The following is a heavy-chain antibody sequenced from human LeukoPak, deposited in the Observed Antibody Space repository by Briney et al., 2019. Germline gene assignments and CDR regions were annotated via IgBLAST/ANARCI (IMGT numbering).Heavy chain of an antibody. J-gene: IGHJ5*02. V-gene: IGHV1-46*01. CDR3: ARATIQNWFDP. Sequence: ASVKVSCKASGYTFTSYYMRWVRQAPGQGLEWMGIINPSGGSTSYAQKFQGRVTMTRDTSTSTVYMELSSLRSEDTAVYYCARATIQNWFDPWGQGTLVTVSS. CDR1: GYTFTSYY. CDR2: INPSGGST.